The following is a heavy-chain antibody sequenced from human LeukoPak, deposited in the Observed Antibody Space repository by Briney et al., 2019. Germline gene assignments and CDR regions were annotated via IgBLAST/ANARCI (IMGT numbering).Heavy chain of an antibody. CDR3: ASERTTIMSGTAIGGY. D-gene: IGHD5-24*01. CDR2: IGGSGGSP. V-gene: IGHV3-23*01. Sequence: GGALVLSCDASGFPFNTYAMNWVRPAPGEGLEGVSVIGGSGGSPYYADSVKGRFTICRDTANNSLFLQMNSLTADDTALYYSASERTTIMSGTAIGGYWGQGTLVTISS. CDR1: GFPFNTYA. J-gene: IGHJ4*02.